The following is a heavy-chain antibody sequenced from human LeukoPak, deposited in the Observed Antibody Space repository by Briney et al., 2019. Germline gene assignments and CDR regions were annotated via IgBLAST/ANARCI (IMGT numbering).Heavy chain of an antibody. Sequence: GGSLRLSCAASGFTFSSYGIHWVRQAPGKGLEWVAFIRYDGSNKYYADSVKGRFTISRDNSKNTLYLQMNSLRAEDTAVYYCAKVQRGYSGYDYAERTPRYYYYMDVWGKGTTVTISS. CDR2: IRYDGSNK. CDR1: GFTFSSYG. V-gene: IGHV3-30*02. CDR3: AKVQRGYSGYDYAERTPRYYYYMDV. D-gene: IGHD5-12*01. J-gene: IGHJ6*03.